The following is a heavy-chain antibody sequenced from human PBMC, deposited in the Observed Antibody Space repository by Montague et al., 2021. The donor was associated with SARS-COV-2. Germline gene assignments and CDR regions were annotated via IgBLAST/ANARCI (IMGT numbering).Heavy chain of an antibody. J-gene: IGHJ4*02. CDR3: VEIAGAADY. D-gene: IGHD1-26*01. CDR1: GGSISSSSYY. V-gene: IGHV4-39*01. Sequence: SETLSLTCTVSGGSISSSSYYWGWIRQPPGQGLEWIGSLYYSGSTYYNPSLKRRVTISVDTSKNQLSLKLSSVTAADTAVYYCVEIAGAADYWGQGTLVTVSS. CDR2: LYYSGST.